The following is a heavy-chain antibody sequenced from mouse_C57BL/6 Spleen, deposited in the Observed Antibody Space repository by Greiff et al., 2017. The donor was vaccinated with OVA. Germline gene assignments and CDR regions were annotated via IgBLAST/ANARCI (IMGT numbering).Heavy chain of an antibody. CDR1: GYTFTSYG. CDR3: ARRGDLLR. J-gene: IGHJ2*01. D-gene: IGHD1-1*01. Sequence: VQLQQSGAELARPGASVKLSCKASGYTFTSYGISWVKQRTGQGLELIGEIYPRSGNTYYNEKFKGKATLTADKSSSTAYMELRSLTSEDSAVYFCARRGDLLRWGQGTTLTVSS. CDR2: IYPRSGNT. V-gene: IGHV1-81*01.